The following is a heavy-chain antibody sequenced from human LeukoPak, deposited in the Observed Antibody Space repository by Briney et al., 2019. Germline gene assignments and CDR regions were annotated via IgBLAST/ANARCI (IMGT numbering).Heavy chain of an antibody. V-gene: IGHV4-39*07. CDR2: IYYRGST. CDR3: AREPKTTHFDY. D-gene: IGHD4-11*01. CDR1: GGSISSSSYY. J-gene: IGHJ4*02. Sequence: PSETLSLTCTVSGGSISSSSYYWGWIRQPPGKGLEWIGSIYYRGSTYYNPSLKSRVTISVDTSKNQFSLKLSSVTAADTAVYYCAREPKTTHFDYWGQGTLVTVSS.